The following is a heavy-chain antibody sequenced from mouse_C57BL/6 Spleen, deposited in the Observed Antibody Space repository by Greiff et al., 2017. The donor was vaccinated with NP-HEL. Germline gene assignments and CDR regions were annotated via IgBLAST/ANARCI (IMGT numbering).Heavy chain of an antibody. V-gene: IGHV5-6*01. J-gene: IGHJ4*01. CDR2: ISSGGSYT. D-gene: IGHD1-1*01. Sequence: EVKVVESGGDLVKPGGSLKLSCAASGFTFSSYGMSWVRQTPDKRLEWVATISSGGSYTYYPDSVKGRFTISRDNAKNTLYLQMSSLKSEDTAMYYCARHYYGGDYWGQGTSVTVSS. CDR3: ARHYYGGDY. CDR1: GFTFSSYG.